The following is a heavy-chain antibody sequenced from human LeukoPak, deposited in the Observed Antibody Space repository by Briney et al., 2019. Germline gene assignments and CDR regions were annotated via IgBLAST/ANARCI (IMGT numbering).Heavy chain of an antibody. CDR2: IYSGGST. CDR1: GFTVSSNY. V-gene: IGHV3-66*01. J-gene: IGHJ4*02. CDR3: ASGGYSSSRLGY. Sequence: PGGSLRLSCAASGFTVSSNYMSWVRQAPGKGLEWVSLIYSGGSTDYADSVKGRFTISRDNSKNTLYLQMNSLRAEDTAVYYCASGGYSSSRLGYWGQGTPVTVSS. D-gene: IGHD6-13*01.